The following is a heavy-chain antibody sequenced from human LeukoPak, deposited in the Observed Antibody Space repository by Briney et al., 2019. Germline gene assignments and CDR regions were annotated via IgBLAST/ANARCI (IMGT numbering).Heavy chain of an antibody. Sequence: PGGSLGLSCAASGFTVSSNYMSWVRQAPGKGLAWVSIIYSGGSTYYADSVKGRFTISRDNSKNTLYLQMNSLRAEDTAVYYCARGSASKWLRLQNYFDSWGQGTLVTVSS. V-gene: IGHV3-66*01. CDR3: ARGSASKWLRLQNYFDS. D-gene: IGHD5-12*01. J-gene: IGHJ4*02. CDR2: IYSGGST. CDR1: GFTVSSNY.